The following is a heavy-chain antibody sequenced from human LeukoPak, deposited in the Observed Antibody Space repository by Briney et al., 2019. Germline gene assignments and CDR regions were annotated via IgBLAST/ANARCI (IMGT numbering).Heavy chain of an antibody. CDR1: GFTFSSYW. CDR2: INSDGRST. Sequence: GGSLRLSCAASGFTFSSYWMHWVRQAPGKGLVGVSRINSDGRSTNYADSVKGRFTMSRDNAKNTLYLQMNSLRAEDTAVYYCARVRWGGLYYFDSWGQGTLVTVSS. V-gene: IGHV3-74*01. J-gene: IGHJ4*02. D-gene: IGHD3-16*01. CDR3: ARVRWGGLYYFDS.